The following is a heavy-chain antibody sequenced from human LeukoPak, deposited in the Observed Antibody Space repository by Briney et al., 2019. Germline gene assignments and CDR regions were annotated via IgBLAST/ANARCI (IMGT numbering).Heavy chain of an antibody. CDR1: GGSISSGDYY. CDR3: ARVPPYRAFDV. D-gene: IGHD3-16*02. Sequence: SQTLSLTCTVSGGSISSGDYYWSWIRQPPGKGLEWIGYIYYSGSTYYNPSLKSRVTISVDTSKNQFSLKLSSVTAADTAFYYCARVPPYRAFDVWGQGTMVTVSS. CDR2: IYYSGST. J-gene: IGHJ3*01. V-gene: IGHV4-30-4*08.